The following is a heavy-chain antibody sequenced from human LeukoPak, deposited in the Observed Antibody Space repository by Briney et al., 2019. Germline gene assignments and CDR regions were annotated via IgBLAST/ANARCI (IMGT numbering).Heavy chain of an antibody. J-gene: IGHJ4*02. CDR1: GGSISGSSYY. V-gene: IGHV4-39*01. CDR2: IYYSGST. D-gene: IGHD3-10*01. CDR3: ARHYGP. Sequence: SETLSLTGTVYGGSISGSSYYWGWIRQPPGKGLEWFGSIYYSGSTYYNQSHKRQVTISVDTSKKQSALRLNSVTARDTAVYYCARHYGPWGQGTVVSLSS.